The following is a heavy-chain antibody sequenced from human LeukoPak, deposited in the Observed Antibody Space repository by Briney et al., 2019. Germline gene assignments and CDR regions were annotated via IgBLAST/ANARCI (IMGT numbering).Heavy chain of an antibody. CDR2: IYTSGST. V-gene: IGHV4-61*02. CDR3: AREPQYYDSRGSFDY. J-gene: IGHJ4*02. CDR1: AGSSSSGSYF. D-gene: IGHD3-22*01. Sequence: SETLSFTATVSAGSSSSGSYFWRWIRQPAGKGLEWIGRIYTSGSTNYNPSLKSRVTISVDTSKNQFSLKLSSVTAADTAVYYCAREPQYYDSRGSFDYWGQGTLVTVSS.